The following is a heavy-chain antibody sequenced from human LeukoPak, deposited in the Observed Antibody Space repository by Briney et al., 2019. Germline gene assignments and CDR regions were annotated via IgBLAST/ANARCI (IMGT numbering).Heavy chain of an antibody. D-gene: IGHD5-12*01. CDR3: ARAPAGYSGYALGAFDI. Sequence: SETLSLTCAVYGGSFSGYYWSWIRQPPGKGLEWIGEINHSGSTNYNPSLKSRVTISVDTSKNQFSLKLSSVTAADTAVYYCARAPAGYSGYALGAFDIWGQGTVVTVSS. CDR1: GGSFSGYY. V-gene: IGHV4-34*01. CDR2: INHSGST. J-gene: IGHJ3*02.